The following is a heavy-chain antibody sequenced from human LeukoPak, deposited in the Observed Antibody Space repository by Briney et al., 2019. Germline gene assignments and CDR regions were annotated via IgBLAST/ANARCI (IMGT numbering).Heavy chain of an antibody. CDR2: ISYDGSNK. J-gene: IGHJ4*02. Sequence: SGGSLRLSCAASGFTFSNYGIHWVRQAPGRGLEWVALISYDGSNKYYADSVKGRFTISRDNSKNTLFLQMNSLRAEDTAVYYWANENYYGSGSYPDYWGQGTLVTVSS. D-gene: IGHD3-10*01. CDR3: ANENYYGSGSYPDY. CDR1: GFTFSNYG. V-gene: IGHV3-30*18.